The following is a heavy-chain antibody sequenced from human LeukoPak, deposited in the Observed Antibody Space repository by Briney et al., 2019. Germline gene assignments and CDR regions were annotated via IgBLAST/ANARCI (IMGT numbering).Heavy chain of an antibody. CDR1: GYSISSGYY. D-gene: IGHD3-3*01. Sequence: SETLSLTCTVSGYSISSGYYWGWIRQPPGKGLEWIGSIYHSGSTYYNPSLKSRVTISVDTSKNQFSLKLSSVTAADTAVYYCARLFWNGYSKVNWFDPWGQGTLVTVSS. J-gene: IGHJ5*02. CDR3: ARLFWNGYSKVNWFDP. CDR2: IYHSGST. V-gene: IGHV4-38-2*02.